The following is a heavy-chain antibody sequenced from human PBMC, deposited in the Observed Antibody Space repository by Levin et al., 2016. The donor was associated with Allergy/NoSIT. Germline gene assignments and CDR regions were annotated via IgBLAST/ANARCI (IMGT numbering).Heavy chain of an antibody. CDR3: ARGGDGYNPQLDY. CDR1: GVTFSTSA. V-gene: IGHV1-69*13. Sequence: SVKVSCKASGVTFSTSAINWVRQAPGQGLEWMGGIILMFLTPNFAQNFQGRVTISADESTSTVYMELNSLRFEDTAVYYCARGGDGYNPQLDYWGQGTLVTVSS. D-gene: IGHD5-24*01. CDR2: IILMFLTP. J-gene: IGHJ4*02.